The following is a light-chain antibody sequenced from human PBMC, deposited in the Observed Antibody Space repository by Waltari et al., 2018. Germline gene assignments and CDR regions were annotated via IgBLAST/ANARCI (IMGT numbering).Light chain of an antibody. J-gene: IGLJ1*01. CDR2: EVT. CDR1: SSDVGNYNL. CDR3: CSYAGLGIYV. V-gene: IGLV2-23*02. Sequence: QSGLTQPASLSGAPGQAITMSCPGTSSDVGNYNLVSWYQQYPGKAPQLMVYEVTKRTSGVSDRFSGSKSGNTASLTIYGLQSEDEADYYCCSYAGLGIYVFGTGTKVTVL.